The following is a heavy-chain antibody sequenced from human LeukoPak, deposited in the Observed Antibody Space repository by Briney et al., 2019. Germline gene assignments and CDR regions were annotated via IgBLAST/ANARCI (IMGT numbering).Heavy chain of an antibody. J-gene: IGHJ4*02. V-gene: IGHV4-34*01. D-gene: IGHD2-2*01. CDR1: GGSFSGYY. Sequence: SETLSLTCAVYGGSFSGYYGSWIRQPPGKGLEWIGEINHRGSTTYNPSLKSRVTISVDTSTNQFPLKLSSVTAADTAVYYCARGLRRYCSSTSCPYYFDYWGQGTLVTVSS. CDR3: ARGLRRYCSSTSCPYYFDY. CDR2: INHRGST.